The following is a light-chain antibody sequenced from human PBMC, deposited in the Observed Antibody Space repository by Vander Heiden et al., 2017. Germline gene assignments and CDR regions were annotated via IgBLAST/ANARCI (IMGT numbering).Light chain of an antibody. CDR3: QQDYDYPVT. V-gene: IGKV1-6*01. J-gene: IGKJ5*01. CDR1: QGIRND. Sequence: AVQVTQPPSSLSASVGDRVTITCRASQGIRNDLGWYQQKPGKAPNLLIYATSILQGGVPSRFSGSGSGTDFTLTISSLQPEDFATYCCQQDYDYPVTFGQGTRLGIK. CDR2: ATS.